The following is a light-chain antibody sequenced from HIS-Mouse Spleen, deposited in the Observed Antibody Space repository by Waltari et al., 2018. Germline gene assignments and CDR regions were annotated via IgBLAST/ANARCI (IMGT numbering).Light chain of an antibody. CDR3: QQYNNWPPYT. CDR1: QSVSSN. CDR2: GAS. J-gene: IGKJ2*01. Sequence: EIVITQSPATLSVSPGERATLSCRASQSVSSNLAWYQQKPGQVPRLLIYGASTRATGIPARFSGSGSGTEFTLTISSMQSEDFAVYYCQQYNNWPPYTFGQGTKLEIK. V-gene: IGKV3-15*01.